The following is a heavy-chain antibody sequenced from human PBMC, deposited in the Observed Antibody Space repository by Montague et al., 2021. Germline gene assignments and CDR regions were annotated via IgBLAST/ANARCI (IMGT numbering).Heavy chain of an antibody. D-gene: IGHD3-16*01. CDR1: GGSISSSSYY. V-gene: IGHV4-39*02. Sequence: SETLSLTCTVSGGSISSSSYYWGWIRQPPGKGLEWIGCIYYSGSTYYNPSLKSRVTISVDTSKNQFSLRLSSVTAADTAVYYCARDLGMDSAVCALDFWGQGTLVTVSS. CDR3: ARDLGMDSAVCALDF. J-gene: IGHJ4*02. CDR2: IYYSGST.